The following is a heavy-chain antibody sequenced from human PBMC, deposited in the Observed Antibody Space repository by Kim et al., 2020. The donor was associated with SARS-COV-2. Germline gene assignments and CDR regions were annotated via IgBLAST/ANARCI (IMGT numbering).Heavy chain of an antibody. Sequence: SVKVSCKASGGTFSSYAISWVRQAPGQGLEWMGGIIPIFGTANYAQKFQGRVTITADESTSTAYMELSSLRSEDTAVYYCASPHDYGDYPFDYWGQGTLVTVSS. J-gene: IGHJ4*02. CDR2: IIPIFGTA. V-gene: IGHV1-69*13. CDR1: GGTFSSYA. D-gene: IGHD4-17*01. CDR3: ASPHDYGDYPFDY.